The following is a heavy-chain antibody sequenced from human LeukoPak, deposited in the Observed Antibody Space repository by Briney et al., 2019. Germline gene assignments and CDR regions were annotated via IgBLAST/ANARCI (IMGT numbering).Heavy chain of an antibody. D-gene: IGHD2-21*02. CDR1: AFTFSNYG. CDR2: ISYDGSDK. J-gene: IGHJ4*02. Sequence: GRSLRLSCVASAFTFSNYGMHWVRQAPGKGLEWVAVISYDGSDKYYADSVKGRFTISRDNSKNTLYLQMNSLRAEDTAVYYCAKDISGGDCPDYWGQGTLVTVSS. V-gene: IGHV3-30*18. CDR3: AKDISGGDCPDY.